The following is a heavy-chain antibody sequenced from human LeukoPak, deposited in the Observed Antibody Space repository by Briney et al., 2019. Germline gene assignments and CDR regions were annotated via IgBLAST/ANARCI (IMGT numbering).Heavy chain of an antibody. Sequence: ASVKVSCKASGGTFSSYAISWVRRAPGQGLEWMGGIIPIFGTANYAQKFQGRVTITADKSTSTAYMELSSLRSEDTAVYYCARASSDYVWGSYRSPYYYYGMDVWDKGTTVTVSS. J-gene: IGHJ6*04. CDR2: IIPIFGTA. V-gene: IGHV1-69*06. CDR1: GGTFSSYA. D-gene: IGHD3-16*02. CDR3: ARASSDYVWGSYRSPYYYYGMDV.